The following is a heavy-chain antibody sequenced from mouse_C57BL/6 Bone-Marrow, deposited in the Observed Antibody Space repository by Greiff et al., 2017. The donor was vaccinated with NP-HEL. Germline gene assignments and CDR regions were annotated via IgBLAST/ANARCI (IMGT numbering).Heavy chain of an antibody. CDR2: ISSGSSTI. V-gene: IGHV5-17*01. J-gene: IGHJ1*03. D-gene: IGHD4-1*01. CDR1: GFTFSDYG. CDR3: ARSPELTGRRYFDV. Sequence: DVMLVESGGGLVKPGGSLKLSCAASGFTFSDYGMHWVRQAPEKGLEWVAYISSGSSTIYYADTVKGRFTISRDNAKNTLFLQMTSLRSEDTAMYYCARSPELTGRRYFDVWGTGTTVTVSS.